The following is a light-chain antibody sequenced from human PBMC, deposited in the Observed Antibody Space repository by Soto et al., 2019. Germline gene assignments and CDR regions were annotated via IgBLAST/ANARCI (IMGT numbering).Light chain of an antibody. J-gene: IGLJ3*02. CDR3: LLSYSGARAGV. CDR2: DTS. Sequence: QAVVTQEPSLTVSPGGTVTLTCGSSTGAVTSGHYPYWFQQKPGQAPRTLIYDTSNKQSWTPARFSGSLLGGKAALTLSGAQPEDEADYYCLLSYSGARAGVFGGGTKVTVL. CDR1: TGAVTSGHY. V-gene: IGLV7-46*01.